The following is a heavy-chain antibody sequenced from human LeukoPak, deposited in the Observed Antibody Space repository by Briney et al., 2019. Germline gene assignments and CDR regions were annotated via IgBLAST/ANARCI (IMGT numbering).Heavy chain of an antibody. J-gene: IGHJ5*02. V-gene: IGHV3-48*02. CDR3: ARDPLWVTTPNWFDP. CDR2: ISSSSSTI. D-gene: IGHD4-17*01. CDR1: GFTFGSYS. Sequence: GGSLRLSCAASGFTFGSYSMNWVRQAPGKGLEWVSYISSSSSTIYYADSVKGRFTISRDNAKNSLYLQMNSLRDEDTAVYYCARDPLWVTTPNWFDPWGQGTLVTVSS.